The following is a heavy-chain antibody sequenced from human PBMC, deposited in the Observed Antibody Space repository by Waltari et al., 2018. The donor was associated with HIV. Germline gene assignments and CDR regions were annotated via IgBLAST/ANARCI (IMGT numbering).Heavy chain of an antibody. CDR3: ARDGPHIVVVTVRTTDGFDI. Sequence: QVQLVQSGAEVREPGASVRLSCRASGYTFTSYYINWVRQAPGKGLEWMGIINPTTGTTNYRKNFQGRVTMTRDTSTSTVYMELRSLTSEDTGVYYCARDGPHIVVVTVRTTDGFDIWGQGTMVIVSS. CDR1: GYTFTSYY. D-gene: IGHD2-21*02. V-gene: IGHV1-46*01. CDR2: INPTTGTT. J-gene: IGHJ3*02.